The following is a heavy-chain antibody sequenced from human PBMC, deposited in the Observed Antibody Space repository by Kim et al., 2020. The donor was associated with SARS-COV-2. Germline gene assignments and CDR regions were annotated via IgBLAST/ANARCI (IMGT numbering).Heavy chain of an antibody. D-gene: IGHD6-19*01. CDR3: ARRGGGWYGFDY. CDR2: IYYSGST. Sequence: SETLSLTCTVSGGSISSSSYYWGWIRQPPGKGLEWIGSIYYSGSTYYNPSLKSRVTISVDTSKNQFSLKLSSVTAADTAVYYCARRGGGWYGFDYWGQGTLVTVSS. CDR1: GGSISSSSYY. J-gene: IGHJ4*02. V-gene: IGHV4-39*01.